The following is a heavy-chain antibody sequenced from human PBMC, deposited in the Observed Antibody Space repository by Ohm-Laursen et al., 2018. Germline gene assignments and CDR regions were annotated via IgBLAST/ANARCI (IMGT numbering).Heavy chain of an antibody. D-gene: IGHD1-26*01. CDR3: AKDLRLAPFRSTFDY. V-gene: IGHV3-23*01. CDR2: ISGSGGST. Sequence: SLSLSCAASGFTFSSYAMSWVRQAPGKGLERVSAISGSGGSTYYADPVKGRSTISRDNSKNTLYLQMNSLRAEDTAVYYCAKDLRLAPFRSTFDYWGQGTLVTVS. CDR1: GFTFSSYA. J-gene: IGHJ4*02.